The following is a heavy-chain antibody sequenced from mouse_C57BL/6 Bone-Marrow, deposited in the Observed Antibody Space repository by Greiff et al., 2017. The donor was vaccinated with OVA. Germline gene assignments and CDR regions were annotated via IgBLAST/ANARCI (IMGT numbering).Heavy chain of an antibody. CDR1: GYAFSSSW. D-gene: IGHD2-4*01. J-gene: IGHJ4*01. Sequence: QVQLQQSGPELVKPGASVKISCKASGYAFSSSWMNWVKQRPGKGLEWIGRIYPGDGDTNYNGKFKGKATLTADKSSSTAYMQLSSLTSEDSAVYFCARSPLDYDYDDRYAMDYWGQGTSVTVSS. CDR2: IYPGDGDT. CDR3: ARSPLDYDYDDRYAMDY. V-gene: IGHV1-82*01.